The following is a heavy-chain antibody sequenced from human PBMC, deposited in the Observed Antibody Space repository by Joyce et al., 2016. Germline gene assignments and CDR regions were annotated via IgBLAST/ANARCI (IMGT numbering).Heavy chain of an antibody. D-gene: IGHD3-22*01. CDR2: TYYRSKWYN. V-gene: IGHV6-1*01. J-gene: IGHJ4*02. CDR1: GDSVSSNSAA. CDR3: ARAGYYHTSGYYYPNFDY. Sequence: QVQLQQSGPGLVKPSQTLSLTCAISGDSVSSNSAAWNRIRQSPSRGLEWLRRTYYRSKWYNEYAVSVKSRITLNPDTPKNQFSLQLNSVTPEDAAVYYCARAGYYHTSGYYYPNFDYWGPGTLVTVSS.